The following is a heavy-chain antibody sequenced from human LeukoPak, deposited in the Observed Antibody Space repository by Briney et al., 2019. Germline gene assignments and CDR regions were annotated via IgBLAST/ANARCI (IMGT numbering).Heavy chain of an antibody. Sequence: ASVKVSCKASGYTFTNYYIHWVRQAPAQGLEWMGIINVSGGGTSYAQKFQGRVTMTRDTSTSTVYMELSSLRSEDTAIYYCARARHYRYSETYDSDYWGQGTLVTVSS. CDR3: ARARHYRYSETYDSDY. CDR2: INVSGGGT. D-gene: IGHD1-26*01. CDR1: GYTFTNYY. V-gene: IGHV1-46*01. J-gene: IGHJ4*02.